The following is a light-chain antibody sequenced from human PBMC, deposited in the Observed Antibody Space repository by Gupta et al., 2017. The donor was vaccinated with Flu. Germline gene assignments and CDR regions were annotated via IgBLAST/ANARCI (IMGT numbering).Light chain of an antibody. Sequence: ITTTCTATSSAVGGSNYVSWYQQHPGQAPKLVIYDVSNRPSGVPSRFSVSKSGNKASLTISGLQAEDEADYYCRSYTSTSTFWVFGTGTKVTVL. CDR1: SSAVGGSNY. CDR2: DVS. V-gene: IGLV2-14*04. CDR3: RSYTSTSTFWV. J-gene: IGLJ1*01.